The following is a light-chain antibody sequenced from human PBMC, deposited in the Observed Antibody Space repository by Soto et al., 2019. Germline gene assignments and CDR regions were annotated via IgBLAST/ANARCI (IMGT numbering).Light chain of an antibody. CDR1: QGISSA. J-gene: IGKJ5*01. V-gene: IGKV1D-13*01. CDR3: QQYDDLPIT. Sequence: ARQLTQSPSSLSASVGDSVTITCRASQGISSALAWYQQTPGRAPKLLIYDASTLASGVPSRFSGRGSGTDFTFTISSLQPEDVATYYCQQYDDLPITFGQGTRLEIK. CDR2: DAS.